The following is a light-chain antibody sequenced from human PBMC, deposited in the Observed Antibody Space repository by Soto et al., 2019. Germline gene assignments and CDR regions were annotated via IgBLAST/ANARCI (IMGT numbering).Light chain of an antibody. Sequence: ALTQPASVSGSPGQSITISCPGTSSDVGGYNYVSWYQQQSGKAPKLMIHEVSNRPSGVSNRFSGSKSGNTASLTISGLQAEDEADYYCNSYTSSSTYVFGTGTKLTVL. CDR2: EVS. CDR1: SSDVGGYNY. V-gene: IGLV2-14*01. J-gene: IGLJ1*01. CDR3: NSYTSSSTYV.